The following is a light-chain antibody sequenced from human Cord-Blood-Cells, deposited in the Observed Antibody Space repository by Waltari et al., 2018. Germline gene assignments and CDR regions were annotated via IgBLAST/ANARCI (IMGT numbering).Light chain of an antibody. J-gene: IGKJ5*01. CDR3: QQRSNWPPIT. Sequence: EIMLTQSPPTLSLSPGERATLSCRASQSVSSYLAWYQQKPGQAPRLLIYDASNRATGIPARFSGSGSGTDFTLTISSLEPEDFAVYYCQQRSNWPPITFGQGTRLEIK. CDR2: DAS. CDR1: QSVSSY. V-gene: IGKV3-11*01.